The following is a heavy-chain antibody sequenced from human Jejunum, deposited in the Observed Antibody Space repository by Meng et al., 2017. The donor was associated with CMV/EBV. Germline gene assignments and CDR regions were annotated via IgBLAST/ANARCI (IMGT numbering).Heavy chain of an antibody. V-gene: IGHV3-53*05. CDR3: AKSLVDTAMDLDS. CDR1: GFTVSSNY. Sequence: AASGFTVSSNYMGWVRQAPGKGLEWVSGIYSGGTTSYSDSVEGRFTISRDNSKNMLYLQMNNLSTEDTAVYYCAKSLVDTAMDLDSWGQGTLVTVSS. D-gene: IGHD5-18*01. CDR2: IYSGGTT. J-gene: IGHJ4*02.